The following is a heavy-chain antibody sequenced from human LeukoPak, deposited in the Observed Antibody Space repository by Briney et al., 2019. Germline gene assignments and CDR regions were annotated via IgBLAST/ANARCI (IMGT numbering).Heavy chain of an antibody. CDR3: ARGLNGRGSKPPIDY. J-gene: IGHJ4*02. Sequence: SGTLSLTCAVSGGSISSSNWWSWVRQPPGKGLEWIGEIYHSGSTNYNPTLKRRVTISVDKSKNQFSLKLSSVSAADTAVYYCARGLNGRGSKPPIDYWGQGTLVTVSS. V-gene: IGHV4-4*02. CDR2: IYHSGST. D-gene: IGHD2-15*01. CDR1: GGSISSSNW.